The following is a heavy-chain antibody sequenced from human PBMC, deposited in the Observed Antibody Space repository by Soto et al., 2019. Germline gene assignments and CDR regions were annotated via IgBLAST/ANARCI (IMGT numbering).Heavy chain of an antibody. CDR1: GGSISSYY. CDR3: ARMLIMGATYAFDI. CDR2: IYYSGST. D-gene: IGHD1-26*01. V-gene: IGHV4-59*01. Sequence: QVQLQESGPGLVKPSETLSLTCTVSGGSISSYYWSWIRQPPGKGLEWIGYIYYSGSTNYNPSLKSRVTISVDTSKNQFSLKLSSVTAADTAVYYCARMLIMGATYAFDIWGQGTMVTVSS. J-gene: IGHJ3*02.